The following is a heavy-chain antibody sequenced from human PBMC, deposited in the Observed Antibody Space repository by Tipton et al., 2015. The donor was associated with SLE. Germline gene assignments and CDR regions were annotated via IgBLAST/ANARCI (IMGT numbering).Heavy chain of an antibody. CDR3: ARGLTQSPDY. Sequence: TLSLTCAVYGGSFSGYYWSWIRQPPGKGLEWIGEVNHSGSTNYNPSLKSRVTIFVDTSKNQFPLKLSSVTAADTAVYYCARGLTQSPDYWGQGTLVTVSS. CDR2: VNHSGST. J-gene: IGHJ4*02. CDR1: GGSFSGYY. V-gene: IGHV4-34*01. D-gene: IGHD2-15*01.